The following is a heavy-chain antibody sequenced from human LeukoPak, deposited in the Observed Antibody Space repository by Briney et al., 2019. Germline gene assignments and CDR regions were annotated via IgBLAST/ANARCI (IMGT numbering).Heavy chain of an antibody. CDR1: GYTFTNYA. V-gene: IGHV1-18*01. CDR2: ISAYNGNT. CDR3: ARALLYYYTSGTYYNGPFDY. D-gene: IGHD3-10*01. J-gene: IGHJ4*02. Sequence: ASVKVSCKASGYTFTNYAISWVRQAPGQGLEWMGWISAYNGNTDYAQNLQGRVTITRYTSASTAYMELSRLRSEDTAVYYCARALLYYYTSGTYYNGPFDYWGQGTLVTVSS.